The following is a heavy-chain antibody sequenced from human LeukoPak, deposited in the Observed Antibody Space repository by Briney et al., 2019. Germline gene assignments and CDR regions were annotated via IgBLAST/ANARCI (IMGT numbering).Heavy chain of an antibody. D-gene: IGHD1-14*01. J-gene: IGHJ4*02. CDR1: GFTFSNYG. V-gene: IGHV3-30*02. CDR2: IRYDGNNK. Sequence: GGSLRLSCGASGFTFSNYGMLWVRQAPGKGLDWVAFIRYDGNNKLYADSVKGRFTISRDNSKNTLYLHIKSLRAEDTAVYYCVKDNPLDYWGQGTLVIVSS. CDR3: VKDNPLDY.